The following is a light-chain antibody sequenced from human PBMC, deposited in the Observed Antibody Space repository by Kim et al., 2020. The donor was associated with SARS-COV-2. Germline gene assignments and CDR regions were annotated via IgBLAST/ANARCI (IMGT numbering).Light chain of an antibody. CDR2: DVS. V-gene: IGLV2-11*01. J-gene: IGLJ2*01. CDR3: CSYAGSDTLV. Sequence: QSALTQPRSVSGSPGQSVTISCTGTSSDVGGYNYVSWYQQHPGKAPKVMLYDVSRRPSGVPDRFSGSKSGNTASLTISGLQAEDEADYYCCSYAGSDTLVFGAGTQLTVL. CDR1: SSDVGGYNY.